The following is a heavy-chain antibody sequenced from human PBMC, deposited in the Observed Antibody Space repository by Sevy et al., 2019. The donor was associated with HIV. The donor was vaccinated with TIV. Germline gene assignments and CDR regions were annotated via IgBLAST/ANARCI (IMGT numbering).Heavy chain of an antibody. J-gene: IGHJ3*02. CDR2: MYYSVRT. Sequence: SETLSLTCNISGGSISNYYWSWLRQPPGKGLEWIGYMYYSVRTNYNPSLKSRVTISLDTSKNHFSLKLSSVTAADTAVYYCARAGGSSEFGFYFDIWGQGTMVTVSS. CDR3: ARAGGSSEFGFYFDI. V-gene: IGHV4-59*13. D-gene: IGHD6-13*01. CDR1: GGSISNYY.